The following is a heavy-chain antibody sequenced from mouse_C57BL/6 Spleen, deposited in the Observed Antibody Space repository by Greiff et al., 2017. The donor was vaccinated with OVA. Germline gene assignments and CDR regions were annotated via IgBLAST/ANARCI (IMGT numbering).Heavy chain of an antibody. Sequence: VKLQESGAELVKPGASVKLSCKASGYTFTEYTIHWVKQRSGQGLEWIGWFYPGSGSIKYNEKFKDKATLTADKSSSTVYMELSRLTSDDSAVYFCARHEDIGQLGYYFDYWGQGTTLTVSS. V-gene: IGHV1-62-2*01. J-gene: IGHJ2*01. CDR3: ARHEDIGQLGYYFDY. CDR1: GYTFTEYT. D-gene: IGHD4-1*02. CDR2: FYPGSGSI.